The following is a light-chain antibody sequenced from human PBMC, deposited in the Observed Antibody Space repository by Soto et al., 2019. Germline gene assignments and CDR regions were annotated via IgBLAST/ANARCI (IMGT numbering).Light chain of an antibody. CDR3: SSYTRSSTLPYV. CDR1: NSDINNYSY. J-gene: IGLJ1*01. Sequence: QSAPTQPASVSWSPGQSITISCTGTNSDINNYSYVSWYQHHPGRAPKLIIYGVRNRPSGVSNRFSGSKSGNTAALTISGLQAEYEADYYCSSYTRSSTLPYVFGTGTKLTAL. V-gene: IGLV2-14*03. CDR2: GVR.